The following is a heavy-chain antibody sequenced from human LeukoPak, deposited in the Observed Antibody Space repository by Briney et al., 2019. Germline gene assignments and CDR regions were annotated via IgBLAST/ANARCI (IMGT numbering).Heavy chain of an antibody. CDR1: GFTFSSYW. V-gene: IGHV3-74*01. D-gene: IGHD3-3*01. CDR2: INSDGSST. Sequence: GGSLRLSCAASGFTFSSYWMHWVRQAPGEGLVWVSRINSDGSSTSYADSVKGRFTISRDNAKNTLYLQMNSLRAEDTAVYYCASAYYDFWSGHNDAIDIWGQGTMVTVSS. CDR3: ASAYYDFWSGHNDAIDI. J-gene: IGHJ3*02.